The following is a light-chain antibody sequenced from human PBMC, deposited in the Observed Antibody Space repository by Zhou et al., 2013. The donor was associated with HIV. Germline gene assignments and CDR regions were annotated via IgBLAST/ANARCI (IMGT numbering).Light chain of an antibody. Sequence: DIQMTQSPSSLSASIGDRVTITCRAVQDISNYLAWYQQKPGKVPKLLMYAASTLQSGVPSRFSGSGSGTDFTLTISSLQPEDVATYYCQKYNSDPWTFGQGTKVEIK. CDR2: AAS. CDR3: QKYNSDPWT. CDR1: QDISNY. V-gene: IGKV1-27*01. J-gene: IGKJ1*01.